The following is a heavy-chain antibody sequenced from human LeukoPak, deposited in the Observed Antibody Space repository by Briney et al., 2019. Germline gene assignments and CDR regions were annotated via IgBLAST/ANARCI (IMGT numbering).Heavy chain of an antibody. CDR2: IYYIGTA. D-gene: IGHD2-2*01. CDR3: AKDPPASDSY. Sequence: PSETLSLTCSVSGDSISIGDYRWSWIRQSPGKGLEWIGYIYYIGTAYYNPSLRSRVALSADTSKNQFSLKLNSVTVADSAVYYCAKDPPASDSYWGQGTLVTVSS. CDR1: GDSISIGDYR. V-gene: IGHV4-30-4*01. J-gene: IGHJ4*02.